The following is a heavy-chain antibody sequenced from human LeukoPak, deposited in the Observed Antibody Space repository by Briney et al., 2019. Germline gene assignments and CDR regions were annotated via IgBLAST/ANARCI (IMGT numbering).Heavy chain of an antibody. CDR1: GFTFSRYW. CDR3: AREGSASYYSAFDF. J-gene: IGHJ3*01. Sequence: GGSLRLSCAASGFTFSRYWMTWVRQAPGKGLEWVANKKQDGSEEYYVDSVKGRFTISRNNAKNSLYLQMNSLRAEDTAVYYCAREGSASYYSAFDFWGQGTMVTVSS. D-gene: IGHD3-10*01. CDR2: KKQDGSEE. V-gene: IGHV3-7*04.